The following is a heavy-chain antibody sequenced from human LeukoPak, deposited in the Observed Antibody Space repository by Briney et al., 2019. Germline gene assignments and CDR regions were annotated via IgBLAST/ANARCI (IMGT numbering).Heavy chain of an antibody. V-gene: IGHV4-61*02. CDR1: GGSISSGSYY. CDR3: ARKTMTTETTSFDY. CDR2: IYTSGST. D-gene: IGHD4-17*01. J-gene: IGHJ4*02. Sequence: SETLSLTCTVSGGSISSGSYYWSWIRQPAGRALEWIGRIYTSGSTNYNPSLKSRVTISVDTSKNQFSLKLSSGTAADTAVYYCARKTMTTETTSFDYWGQGTLVTVSS.